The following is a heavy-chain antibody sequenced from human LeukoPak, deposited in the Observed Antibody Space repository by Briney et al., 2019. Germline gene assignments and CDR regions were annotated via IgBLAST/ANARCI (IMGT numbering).Heavy chain of an antibody. V-gene: IGHV3-23*01. D-gene: IGHD3-3*01. J-gene: IGHJ4*02. CDR3: AKSGRGGVVNGLDY. Sequence: GGSLRLSCAASGFTCSSYAMSWVRQAPGKGLGWVSAISGSGGSTYYADSVKGRFTISRDNSKNTLYLQMNSLRAEDTAVYYCAKSGRGGVVNGLDYWGQGTLVTVSS. CDR1: GFTCSSYA. CDR2: ISGSGGST.